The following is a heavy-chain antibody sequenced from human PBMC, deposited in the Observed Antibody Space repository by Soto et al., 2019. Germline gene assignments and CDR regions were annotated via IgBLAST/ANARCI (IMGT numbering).Heavy chain of an antibody. D-gene: IGHD2-8*01. CDR1: GFSVSSNY. CDR3: ATTNGGPYLYYGMDF. CDR2: IYSAGDT. J-gene: IGHJ6*02. V-gene: IGHV3-53*01. Sequence: PGGSLRLSCAASGFSVSSNYMTWVRQAPGKGLEWVSVIYSAGDTFYADSVKGRFIISRDVSENTLFLQMSSLRVEDTAVYFCATTNGGPYLYYGMDFWGQGTTVTVSS.